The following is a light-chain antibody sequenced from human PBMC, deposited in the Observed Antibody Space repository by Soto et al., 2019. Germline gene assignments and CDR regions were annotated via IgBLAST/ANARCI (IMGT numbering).Light chain of an antibody. J-gene: IGKJ2*02. Sequence: EIVLTQSPATLSLSPGERATLSCRASQNVGNNLAWYQQKSGQAPRLLIYAASDRATGVPARFSGRMSGTDFTLTISSLEPEDFATYFCQQRSRWPRGTFGRGTKLE. CDR2: AAS. CDR3: QQRSRWPRGT. CDR1: QNVGNN. V-gene: IGKV3-11*01.